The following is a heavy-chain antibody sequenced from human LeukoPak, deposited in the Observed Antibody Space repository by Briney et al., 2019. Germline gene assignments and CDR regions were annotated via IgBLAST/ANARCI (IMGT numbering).Heavy chain of an antibody. CDR2: ISSSSTYI. Sequence: KPGGSMRLSCAASGFTFSSYSMNWVRQAPGKGLEWVSSISSSSTYIYDADLAKCRFTISRDNSKNSLYLQMNSLGAEDTAVYYCARQAAGDYHFDSRGQGTTVTVSS. CDR3: ARQAAGDYHFDS. CDR1: GFTFSSYS. V-gene: IGHV3-21*01. D-gene: IGHD4-17*01. J-gene: IGHJ4*02.